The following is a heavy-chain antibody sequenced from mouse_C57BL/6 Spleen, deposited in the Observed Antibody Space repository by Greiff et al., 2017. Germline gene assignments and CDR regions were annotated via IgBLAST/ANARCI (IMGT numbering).Heavy chain of an antibody. J-gene: IGHJ2*01. V-gene: IGHV1-64*01. Sequence: QVQLQQSGAELVKPGASVKLSCKASGYTFTSYWMHWVKQRPGQGLEWIGMIHPNSGSTNYNEKFKSKATLTVDKSSSTAYMQLSSLTSEDSAVYYCAYYSNPRGYFDYWGQGTTLTVSS. CDR1: GYTFTSYW. CDR2: IHPNSGST. D-gene: IGHD2-5*01. CDR3: AYYSNPRGYFDY.